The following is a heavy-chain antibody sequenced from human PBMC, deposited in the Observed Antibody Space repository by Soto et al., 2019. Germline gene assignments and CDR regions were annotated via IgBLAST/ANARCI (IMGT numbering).Heavy chain of an antibody. D-gene: IGHD5-18*01. CDR3: ATRGYSYGYDLDY. Sequence: SETLSLTCIFSGGSISSYYWSWIRQPPGKGLEWIGYIYYSGSTNYNPSLKSRVTISVDTSKNQFSLKLSSVTAADTALYYCATRGYSYGYDLDYWGRGTLVTVSS. CDR2: IYYSGST. V-gene: IGHV4-59*01. CDR1: GGSISSYY. J-gene: IGHJ4*02.